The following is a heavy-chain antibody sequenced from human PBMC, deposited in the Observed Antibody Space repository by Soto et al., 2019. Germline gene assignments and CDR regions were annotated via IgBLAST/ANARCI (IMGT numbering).Heavy chain of an antibody. CDR1: GFTFSSYA. CDR3: GEDRGSGSSSWYNGWFDP. Sequence: EVQLLESGGGLVQPGGSLRLSCAASGFTFSSYAMSCVRQAPGKGLEWVSAISGSGDRTYYADSVKGRFTISRDNSKNTLYLQMNSRGAEDMAVYYWGEDRGSGSSSWYNGWFDPWGQGTLVTVPS. D-gene: IGHD2-2*02. CDR2: ISGSGDRT. V-gene: IGHV3-23*01. J-gene: IGHJ5*02.